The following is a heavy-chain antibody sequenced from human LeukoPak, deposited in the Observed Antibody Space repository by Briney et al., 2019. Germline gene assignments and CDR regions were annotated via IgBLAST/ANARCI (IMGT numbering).Heavy chain of an antibody. CDR2: ISSSGSTI. Sequence: PGGSLRLSCAASGFTFSNAWMSWVRQAPGKGLEWVSYISSSGSTIYYADSVKGRFTISRDNAKNSLYLQMNSLRAEDTAVYYCARASWIQLWFAWDYWGQGTLVTVSS. J-gene: IGHJ4*02. V-gene: IGHV3-11*04. D-gene: IGHD5-18*01. CDR1: GFTFSNAW. CDR3: ARASWIQLWFAWDY.